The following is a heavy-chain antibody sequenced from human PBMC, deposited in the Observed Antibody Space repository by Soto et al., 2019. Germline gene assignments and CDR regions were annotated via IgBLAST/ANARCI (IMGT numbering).Heavy chain of an antibody. Sequence: GGSLRLSCAASGFTFSDYYMSWIRQAPGKGLEWVSYISSSGSTIYYADSVKGRFTISRDNAKNSLYLQMNSLRAEDTGVYYCARAPGELLPPFCCYYGMDVWGQGTTVTVSS. CDR3: ARAPGELLPPFCCYYGMDV. D-gene: IGHD3-10*01. CDR1: GFTFSDYY. V-gene: IGHV3-11*01. J-gene: IGHJ6*02. CDR2: ISSSGSTI.